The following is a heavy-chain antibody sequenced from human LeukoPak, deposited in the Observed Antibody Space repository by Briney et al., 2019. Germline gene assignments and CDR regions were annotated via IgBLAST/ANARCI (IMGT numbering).Heavy chain of an antibody. CDR3: ARGRAVAWVFDL. D-gene: IGHD6-19*01. Sequence: VGGITPIFGTANYAQKFQGRVTITADESTSTAYMELSSLRSEDTAVYYCARGRAVAWVFDLWGRGTLVTVSS. V-gene: IGHV1-69*01. J-gene: IGHJ2*01. CDR2: ITPIFGTA.